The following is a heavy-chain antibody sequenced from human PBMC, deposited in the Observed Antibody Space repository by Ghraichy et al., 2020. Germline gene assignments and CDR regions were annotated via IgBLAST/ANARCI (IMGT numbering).Heavy chain of an antibody. J-gene: IGHJ4*02. Sequence: GESLNISCAASGFTFSNAWMSWVRQAPGKGLEWVGRIKSKTDGGTTDYAAPVKGRFTISRDDSKNTLYLQMNSLKTEDTAVYYCTTKKLHSSGVVDYWGQGTLVTVSS. CDR1: GFTFSNAW. CDR2: IKSKTDGGTT. CDR3: TTKKLHSSGVVDY. D-gene: IGHD6-19*01. V-gene: IGHV3-15*01.